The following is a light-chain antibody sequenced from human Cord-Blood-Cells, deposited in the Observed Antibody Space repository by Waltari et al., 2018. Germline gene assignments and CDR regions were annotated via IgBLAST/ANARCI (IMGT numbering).Light chain of an antibody. Sequence: QSALTQPRSVSGSPGQSVTISCTGTSSDVGGYNYVSWYQQHPGKAPKLMIYDVSKRPSGFPDRFSGSQSGNTASLTISGLQAEDEADYYCCSYAGSYTFVFGGGTKLTVL. CDR3: CSYAGSYTFV. CDR1: SSDVGGYNY. CDR2: DVS. V-gene: IGLV2-11*01. J-gene: IGLJ2*01.